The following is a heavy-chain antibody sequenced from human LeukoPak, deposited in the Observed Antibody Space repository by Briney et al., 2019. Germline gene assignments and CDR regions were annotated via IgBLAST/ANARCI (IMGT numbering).Heavy chain of an antibody. V-gene: IGHV3-21*01. J-gene: IGHJ4*02. CDR3: ARFYSKGEDYFDY. D-gene: IGHD4-11*01. Sequence: TGGSLRLSCAAPGFTFSSYSMNWVRQAPGKGLEWVSSISSSSSYIYYADSVKGRFTISRDNAKNSLYLQMNSLRAEDTAVYYCARFYSKGEDYFDYWGQGTLVTVSS. CDR2: ISSSSSYI. CDR1: GFTFSSYS.